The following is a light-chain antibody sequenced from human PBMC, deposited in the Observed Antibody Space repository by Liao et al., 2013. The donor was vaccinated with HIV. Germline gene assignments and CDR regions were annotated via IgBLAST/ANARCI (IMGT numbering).Light chain of an antibody. Sequence: SYELTQPPSVSVSPGRTARITCSGDALPNQYAYWYQQKPGQAPVLMIFKDIERPSGIPERFSGSTSGTRVTLTISGVQAGDEADYFCQSLDKSGAVVFGGGTKLTV. CDR1: ALPNQY. CDR2: KDI. V-gene: IGLV3-25*03. J-gene: IGLJ3*02. CDR3: QSLDKSGAVV.